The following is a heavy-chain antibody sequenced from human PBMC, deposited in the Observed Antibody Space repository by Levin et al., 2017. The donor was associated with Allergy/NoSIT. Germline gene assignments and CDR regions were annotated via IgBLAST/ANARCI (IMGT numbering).Heavy chain of an antibody. CDR1: GFTFSSYS. J-gene: IGHJ3*02. V-gene: IGHV3-48*01. CDR3: ARDNLAMGATSAFDI. D-gene: IGHD1-26*01. Sequence: GGSLRLSCAASGFTFSSYSMNWVRQAPGKGLEWVSYISSSSSTIYYADSVKGRFTISRDNAKNSLYLQMNSLRAEDTAVYYCARDNLAMGATSAFDIWGQGTMVTVSS. CDR2: ISSSSSTI.